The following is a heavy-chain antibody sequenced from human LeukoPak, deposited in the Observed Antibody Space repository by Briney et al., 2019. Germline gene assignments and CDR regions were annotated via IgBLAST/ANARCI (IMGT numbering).Heavy chain of an antibody. CDR3: ARMSSGWTLLDY. Sequence: ASVKVSCKASGYTFTSYGISWVRQAPGQGLEWMGWISAYNGNTNYAQKLQGRVTMTTDTSTSTAYMELRSLRSDDTAGYYCARMSSGWTLLDYWGQGTLVTVSS. V-gene: IGHV1-18*04. J-gene: IGHJ4*02. D-gene: IGHD6-19*01. CDR2: ISAYNGNT. CDR1: GYTFTSYG.